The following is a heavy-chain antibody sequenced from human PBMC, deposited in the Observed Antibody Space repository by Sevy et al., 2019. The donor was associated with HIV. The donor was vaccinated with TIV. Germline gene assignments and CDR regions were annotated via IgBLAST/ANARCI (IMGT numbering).Heavy chain of an antibody. CDR3: ARVSDYDFWSGYSYFDL. D-gene: IGHD3-3*01. Sequence: GGSLRLSCAASGFTFSSYSMNWVRQAPGKGLEWVSYISSSSTIYYADSVKGRFTISRDNAKNSLYLQMNSLRAEDTAVYYCARVSDYDFWSGYSYFDLWGRGTLVTVSS. CDR1: GFTFSSYS. V-gene: IGHV3-48*01. J-gene: IGHJ2*01. CDR2: ISSSSTI.